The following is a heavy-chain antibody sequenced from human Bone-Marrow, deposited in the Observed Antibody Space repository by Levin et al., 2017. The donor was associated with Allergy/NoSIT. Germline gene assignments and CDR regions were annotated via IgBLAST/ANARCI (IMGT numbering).Heavy chain of an antibody. CDR2: INPNSGGT. D-gene: IGHD6-19*01. Sequence: GESLKISCKASGYTFTGYYMHWVRQAPGQGLEWMGWINPNSGGTNYAQKFQGRVTMTRDTSISTAYMELSRLRSDDTAVYYCARERTVIAVAGTRGLGYWGQGTLVTVSS. CDR3: ARERTVIAVAGTRGLGY. V-gene: IGHV1-2*02. J-gene: IGHJ4*02. CDR1: GYTFTGYY.